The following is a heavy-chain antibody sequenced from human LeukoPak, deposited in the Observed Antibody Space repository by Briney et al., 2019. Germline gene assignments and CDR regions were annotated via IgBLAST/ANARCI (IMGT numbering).Heavy chain of an antibody. CDR3: ARDKNVDYVLDY. D-gene: IGHD4-17*01. V-gene: IGHV3-48*01. CDR1: GFTFSVHS. J-gene: IGHJ4*02. Sequence: PGGSLRLSCAASGFTFSVHSMNWVRQAPGKGLEWVSYISTSSSTIYYADSVKGRFTISRDNSKNTLYLQMNSLRAEDTAVYYCARDKNVDYVLDYWGQGTLVTVSS. CDR2: ISTSSSTI.